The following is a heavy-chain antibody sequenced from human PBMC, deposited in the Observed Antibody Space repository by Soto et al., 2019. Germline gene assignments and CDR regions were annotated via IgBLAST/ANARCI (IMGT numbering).Heavy chain of an antibody. Sequence: PGGSLRLSCAASGFTFSSFGMHWVRQAPGKGLEWVSLIWYDGSKKSYGDSVKGRFTISRDNSRNTVYLQMNSLRADDTAVYYCARDASYYSLWSGYYPSRNGMDVWGQGPTVTVAS. J-gene: IGHJ6*02. CDR3: ARDASYYSLWSGYYPSRNGMDV. CDR1: GFTFSSFG. CDR2: IWYDGSKK. V-gene: IGHV3-33*01. D-gene: IGHD3-3*01.